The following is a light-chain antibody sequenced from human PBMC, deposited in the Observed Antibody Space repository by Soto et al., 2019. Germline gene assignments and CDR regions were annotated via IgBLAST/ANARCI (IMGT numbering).Light chain of an antibody. CDR3: QQRSDWPLT. CDR2: DAS. Sequence: EIVLTHSPATLSLSPGDRATLSCRASQSVSNYLAWYQQKPGQPPRLLMYDASNRATGIPAKFGGSGSGTDFTLTISSLEPEDFAVYYCQQRSDWPLTFGPGTKVDIK. J-gene: IGKJ3*01. V-gene: IGKV3-11*01. CDR1: QSVSNY.